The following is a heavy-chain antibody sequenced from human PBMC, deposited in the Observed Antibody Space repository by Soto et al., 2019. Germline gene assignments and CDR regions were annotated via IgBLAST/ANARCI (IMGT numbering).Heavy chain of an antibody. CDR2: IYYSGST. D-gene: IGHD4-17*01. CDR3: ARRYGGTLGY. CDR1: GGSISSGSYY. Sequence: TLSLTCTVSGGSISSGSYYWSWIRQPPGKGLEWIGYIYYSGSTNYNPSLKSRVTISVDTSKNQFSLKLSSVTAADTAVYYCARRYGGTLGYWGQGTLVTVSS. V-gene: IGHV4-61*01. J-gene: IGHJ4*02.